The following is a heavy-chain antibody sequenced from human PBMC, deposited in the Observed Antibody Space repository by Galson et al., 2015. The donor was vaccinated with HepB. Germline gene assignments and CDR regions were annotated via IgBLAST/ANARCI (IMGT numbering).Heavy chain of an antibody. CDR2: IYPGDSDT. J-gene: IGHJ3*02. D-gene: IGHD3-9*01. Sequence: QSGAEVKKPGESLKISCKDSGYSFTTYWIGWVRQMPGKGLEWMGMIYPGDSDTRYSPSFQGQVTISADKSISTAYLQWSSLKASDTAIYYCASVLTGYSHAFDIWAKGHWSPSLQ. CDR3: ASVLTGYSHAFDI. V-gene: IGHV5-51*01. CDR1: GYSFTTYW.